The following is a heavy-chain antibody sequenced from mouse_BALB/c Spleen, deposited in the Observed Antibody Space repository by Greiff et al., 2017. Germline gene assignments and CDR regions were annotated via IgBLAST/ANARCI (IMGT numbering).Heavy chain of an antibody. CDR2: ISSGGSYT. CDR1: GFTFSSYG. V-gene: IGHV5-6*01. J-gene: IGHJ3*01. CDR3: ARRMITTFAY. D-gene: IGHD2-4*01. Sequence: EVQLVESGGDLVKPGGSLTLSCAASGFTFSSYGMSWVRQTPDKRLEWVATISSGGSYTYYPDSVKGRFTISRDNAKNTLYLQMSSLKSEDTAMYYCARRMITTFAYWGQGTLVTVSA.